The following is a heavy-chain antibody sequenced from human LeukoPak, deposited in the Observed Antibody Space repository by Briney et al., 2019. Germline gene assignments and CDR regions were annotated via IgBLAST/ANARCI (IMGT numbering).Heavy chain of an antibody. D-gene: IGHD1-1*01. CDR3: YHWNDVFDY. CDR2: ISTGSSTT. CDR1: EFAFSTYN. V-gene: IGHV3-48*02. Sequence: GGSLRLSCAASEFAFSTYNMNWVRQAPGKGLEWVSYISTGSSTTYYADSVKGRFTISRDNVENSLYLQMNSLRDEDTAVYYCYHWNDVFDYWGQGTLVTVSS. J-gene: IGHJ4*02.